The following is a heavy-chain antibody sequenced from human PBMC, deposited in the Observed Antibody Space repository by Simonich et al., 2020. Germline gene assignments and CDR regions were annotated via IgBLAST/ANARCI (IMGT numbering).Heavy chain of an antibody. CDR2: IYYSGST. J-gene: IGHJ4*02. Sequence: QVQLQESGPGLLKPSETLSLTCTVYGGSTSSYYLSWIRPPPGKGLEWMGYIYYSGSTNYNPSLKSRVTISVDTYNNQFSLKLSTVTAADTAVYYCARHDRWLQFYFDYWGQGTLVTVSS. V-gene: IGHV4-59*08. CDR3: ARHDRWLQFYFDY. CDR1: GGSTSSYY. D-gene: IGHD5-12*01.